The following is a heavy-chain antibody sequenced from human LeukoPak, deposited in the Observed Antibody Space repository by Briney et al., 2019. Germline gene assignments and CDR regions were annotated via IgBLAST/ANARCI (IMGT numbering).Heavy chain of an antibody. CDR2: INHSGST. Sequence: SETLSLTCVGHGGSFSSYFWSWIRQYPGKGLEWIREINHSGSTNYNPSLKSRVTISVETSKNQFSLKLSSVTAADTAVYYCARGPRIVVVPAALDYWGQGTLVTVSS. CDR3: ARGPRIVVVPAALDY. J-gene: IGHJ4*02. D-gene: IGHD2-2*01. CDR1: GGSFSSYF. V-gene: IGHV4-34*01.